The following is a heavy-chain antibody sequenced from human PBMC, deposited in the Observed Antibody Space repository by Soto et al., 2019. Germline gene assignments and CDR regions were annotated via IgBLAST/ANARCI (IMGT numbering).Heavy chain of an antibody. CDR2: VNAGNGNT. CDR3: AYNGAQYSGYDLDY. J-gene: IGHJ4*02. Sequence: ASVKVSCKASGYTFTSYPMHWVRRAPGQSLEWMGWVNAGNGNTKYSQKFQGGVTITRDTSASTAYMELSSLRSEDTAVYYCAYNGAQYSGYDLDYWGRGTLVTVSS. D-gene: IGHD5-12*01. CDR1: GYTFTSYP. V-gene: IGHV1-3*01.